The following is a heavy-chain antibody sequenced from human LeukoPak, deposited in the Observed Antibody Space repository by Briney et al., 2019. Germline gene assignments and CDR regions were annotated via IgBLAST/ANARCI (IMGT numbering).Heavy chain of an antibody. CDR1: GYSFTSYW. Sequence: GASLKISCKGSGYSFTSYWIGWVRQMPGKGLDWMGIIYPGDSDTRYSPSFQGQVTISADKSVSTAYLQWSRLKASDTAMYYCARGNNENYYDWFDPWGQGTLVTVSS. D-gene: IGHD3-22*01. CDR2: IYPGDSDT. J-gene: IGHJ5*02. V-gene: IGHV5-51*01. CDR3: ARGNNENYYDWFDP.